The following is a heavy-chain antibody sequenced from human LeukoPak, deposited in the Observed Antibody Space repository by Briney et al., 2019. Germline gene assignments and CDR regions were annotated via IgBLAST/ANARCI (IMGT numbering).Heavy chain of an antibody. Sequence: ASVKVSCKASGYTFTDYYMHWVRQAPGQGLEWMGWINPNSGNTGYAQKFQGRVTMTRNTSISTAYMELSSLRSEDTAVYYCARGRLWFGYYYMDVWGKGTTVTISS. J-gene: IGHJ6*03. V-gene: IGHV1-8*02. CDR3: ARGRLWFGYYYMDV. D-gene: IGHD3-10*01. CDR1: GYTFTDYY. CDR2: INPNSGNT.